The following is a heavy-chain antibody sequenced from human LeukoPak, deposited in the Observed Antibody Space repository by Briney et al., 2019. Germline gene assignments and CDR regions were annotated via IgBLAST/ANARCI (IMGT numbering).Heavy chain of an antibody. J-gene: IGHJ6*03. Sequence: GASVKVSCKASGYTFTSYGISWVRQAPGQGLEWMGWISAYNGNTNYAQKLQGRVTMTTDTSTGTAYMELSSLRSDDTAVYYCATRCTNGVCYKAYYMDVWGKGTTVTVS. D-gene: IGHD2-8*01. CDR1: GYTFTSYG. CDR2: ISAYNGNT. CDR3: ATRCTNGVCYKAYYMDV. V-gene: IGHV1-18*01.